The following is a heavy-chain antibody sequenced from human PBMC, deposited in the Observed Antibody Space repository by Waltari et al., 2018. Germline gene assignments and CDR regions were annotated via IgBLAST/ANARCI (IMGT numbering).Heavy chain of an antibody. Sequence: QVQLVQSGAEVKKPGASVKFSCTVSGYTITELSVHWRRQSPGKGLEWMGGFDPEDGETIYAQKFQGRVTMTEDTSTDTAYMELSSLRSEDTAVYYCATLRGSFGMDVWGQGTTVTVSS. J-gene: IGHJ6*02. CDR1: GYTITELS. V-gene: IGHV1-24*01. CDR3: ATLRGSFGMDV. D-gene: IGHD5-12*01. CDR2: FDPEDGET.